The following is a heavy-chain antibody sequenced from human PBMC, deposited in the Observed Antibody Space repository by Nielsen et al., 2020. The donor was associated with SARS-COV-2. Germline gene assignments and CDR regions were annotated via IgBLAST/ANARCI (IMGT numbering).Heavy chain of an antibody. Sequence: GESLKISCAASGFSFSDSGMHWVRQASGKGLEWVGRIRSKTHSYETVYAASVRDRFTISRDDSNNTAYLQMNSLKTEDTAVYYCARVEGSSWYFGYWGQGTLVTVSS. J-gene: IGHJ4*02. CDR1: GFSFSDSG. D-gene: IGHD6-13*01. CDR2: IRSKTHSYET. V-gene: IGHV3-73*01. CDR3: ARVEGSSWYFGY.